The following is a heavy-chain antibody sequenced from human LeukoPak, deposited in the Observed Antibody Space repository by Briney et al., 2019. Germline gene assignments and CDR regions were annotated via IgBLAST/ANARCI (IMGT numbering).Heavy chain of an antibody. CDR3: AKDFEHSGYAGFDY. D-gene: IGHD5-12*01. V-gene: IGHV3-23*01. Sequence: GGSLRLSCAASGFTFSSYAISWVRQAPGKGLEWVSAISGSGGSTYYADSVKGRFTISRDNSKNTLYLQMNSLRAEDTAVYYCAKDFEHSGYAGFDYWGQGTLVTVSS. CDR1: GFTFSSYA. J-gene: IGHJ4*02. CDR2: ISGSGGST.